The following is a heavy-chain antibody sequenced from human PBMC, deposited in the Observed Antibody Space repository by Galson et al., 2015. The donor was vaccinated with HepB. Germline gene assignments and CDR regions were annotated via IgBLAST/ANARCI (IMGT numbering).Heavy chain of an antibody. J-gene: IGHJ4*02. D-gene: IGHD2-21*01. CDR1: GYTFSTYG. CDR3: ARARGDSTGRSMLY. Sequence: SVKVSCKASGYTFSTYGITWVRQAPGQGLEWMGWISVYSGNSNYAQKFEDRVTMTTDTSTSTAYMELRSLRSDDTAVYYCARARGDSTGRSMLYWGRGTLVTVSS. CDR2: ISVYSGNS. V-gene: IGHV1-18*01.